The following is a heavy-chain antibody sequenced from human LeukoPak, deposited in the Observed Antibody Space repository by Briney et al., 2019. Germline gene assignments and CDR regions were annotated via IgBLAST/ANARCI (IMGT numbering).Heavy chain of an antibody. J-gene: IGHJ4*02. CDR2: IKQDGSEK. D-gene: IGHD6-19*01. Sequence: PEGSLRLSCAASGFTFSSYWMSWVRQAPGKGLEWVANIKQDGSEKYYVDSVKGRFAISRDNAKNSLYLQMNSLRAEDTAVYDCARDSSGWYEGGPFDYWGQGTLVTVSS. CDR3: ARDSSGWYEGGPFDY. CDR1: GFTFSSYW. V-gene: IGHV3-7*01.